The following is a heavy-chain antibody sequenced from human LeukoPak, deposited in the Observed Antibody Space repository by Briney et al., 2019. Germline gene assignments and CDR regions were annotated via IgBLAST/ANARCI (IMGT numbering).Heavy chain of an antibody. CDR2: ISWNSGSI. Sequence: GGSLRLSCAASGFTFDDYAMHWVRQAPGKGLEWVSGISWNSGSIGYADSVKGRFTISRDNAKNSLYLQMNSLRAEDTAVYYCAKDPLWFGESLPSYFDYWGQGTLVTVSS. CDR1: GFTFDDYA. V-gene: IGHV3-9*01. CDR3: AKDPLWFGESLPSYFDY. D-gene: IGHD3-10*01. J-gene: IGHJ4*02.